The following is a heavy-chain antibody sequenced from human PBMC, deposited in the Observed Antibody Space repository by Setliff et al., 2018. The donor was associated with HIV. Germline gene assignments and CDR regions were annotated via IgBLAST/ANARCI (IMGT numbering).Heavy chain of an antibody. CDR2: SRNKANSYTT. Sequence: PGESLKISCAASGFTFSDHYMDWVRQAPGKGLEWVGRSRNKANSYTTEYAASVKGRFTVSRDDSKNSMYLQMNSLKTEDTAAYYCARGRLLWSGSYYYYYMDVWGKGTTVTVSS. D-gene: IGHD3-10*01. CDR1: GFTFSDHY. CDR3: ARGRLLWSGSYYYYYMDV. J-gene: IGHJ6*03. V-gene: IGHV3-72*01.